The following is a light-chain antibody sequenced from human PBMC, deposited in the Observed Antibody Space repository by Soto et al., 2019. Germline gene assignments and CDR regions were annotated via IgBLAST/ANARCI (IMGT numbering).Light chain of an antibody. J-gene: IGKJ5*01. V-gene: IGKV1-33*01. CDR2: DAS. Sequence: DIQMTQSPSSLSASVGDRVTITCQASQDISNYLNWYQQKPGKAPKLLIYDASNLETGVPSRFSGSGSGTDFTFTISSLQPEDIATYYCQQYDHLPLTFVQGTRLEIK. CDR3: QQYDHLPLT. CDR1: QDISNY.